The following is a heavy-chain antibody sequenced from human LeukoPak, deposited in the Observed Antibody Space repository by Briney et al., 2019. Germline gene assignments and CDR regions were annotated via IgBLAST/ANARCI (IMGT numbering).Heavy chain of an antibody. CDR1: GFSVSSNY. CDR2: IDSGGIT. Sequence: GSLRLSCAASGFSVSSNYLSWVRQAPGKGLEWVSVIDSGGITYYADSVKGRFTISRDNTKNTLFLQMNSLRAEDTAVYYCAKAQWLHYFYGMDVWGQGTTVTVS. V-gene: IGHV3-53*01. D-gene: IGHD6-19*01. J-gene: IGHJ6*02. CDR3: AKAQWLHYFYGMDV.